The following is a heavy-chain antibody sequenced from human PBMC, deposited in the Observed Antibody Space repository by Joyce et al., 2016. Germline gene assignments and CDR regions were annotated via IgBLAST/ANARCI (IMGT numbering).Heavy chain of an antibody. CDR2: IYYSGSI. D-gene: IGHD6-13*01. Sequence: HLQLQESGPGLVKPSETLSLTCTVSGDSISSSIYYWGWIRQPPGKGLGWIGSIYYSGSIHYHPSLKSRVTRSLGTSKNQFSLNLSSATAADTAVYYCRGLHEKGYSSSWYPENFDYWGQGTLVTVSS. V-gene: IGHV4-39*07. CDR1: GDSISSSIYY. CDR3: RGLHEKGYSSSWYPENFDY. J-gene: IGHJ4*02.